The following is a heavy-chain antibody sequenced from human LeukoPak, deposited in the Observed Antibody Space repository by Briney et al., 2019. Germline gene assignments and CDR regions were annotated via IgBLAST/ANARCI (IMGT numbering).Heavy chain of an antibody. CDR2: ISSSSSYI. CDR1: GFTFSSYW. Sequence: GGSLRLSCAASGFTFSSYWMHWVRQAPEKGLVWVSSISSSSSYIYYAGSVKGRFTISRDNAKNSLYLQMNSLRAEDTAVYYCARDPGIAVAGYYYYYMDVWGKGTTVTVSS. V-gene: IGHV3-21*01. D-gene: IGHD6-19*01. CDR3: ARDPGIAVAGYYYYYMDV. J-gene: IGHJ6*03.